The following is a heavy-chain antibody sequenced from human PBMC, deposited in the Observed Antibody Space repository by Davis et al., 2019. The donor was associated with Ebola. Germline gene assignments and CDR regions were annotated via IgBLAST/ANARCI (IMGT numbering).Heavy chain of an antibody. CDR2: ISGSGGST. V-gene: IGHV3-23*01. Sequence: GESLKISCAASGFTFSSYAMSWVRQAPGKGLEWVSAISGSGGSTYYADSVKGRFTISRDNSKNTLYLQMNSLRAEDTAVYYCAKFAWFGERGWFDPWGQGTLVTVSS. D-gene: IGHD3-10*01. CDR1: GFTFSSYA. J-gene: IGHJ5*02. CDR3: AKFAWFGERGWFDP.